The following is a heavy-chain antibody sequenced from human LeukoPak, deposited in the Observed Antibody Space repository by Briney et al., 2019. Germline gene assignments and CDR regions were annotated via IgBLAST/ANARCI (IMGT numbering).Heavy chain of an antibody. V-gene: IGHV3-7*01. CDR3: ATDDNSGSDY. J-gene: IGHJ4*02. Sequence: PGGSLRLSCAASGFTFSSYWMSWDRQAPGRGLEWVANIKRDGSEKYYVDSVKGRFTISGDNAKNSLYLQMNSLRAEDTAVYYCATDDNSGSDYWGQGTPVTVSS. D-gene: IGHD3-22*01. CDR2: IKRDGSEK. CDR1: GFTFSSYW.